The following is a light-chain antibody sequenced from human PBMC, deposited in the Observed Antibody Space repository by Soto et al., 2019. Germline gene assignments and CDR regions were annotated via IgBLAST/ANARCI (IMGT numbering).Light chain of an antibody. CDR2: DAS. Sequence: AIQLTQSPSSLSASVGDRVTITCRASQGISSALAWYQQKPGKAPNLLIYDASRLESGVPSRFSGSGSGTDFTLTISSLQPEDFATYYCYQCNGYPFTFGPETKVDIK. V-gene: IGKV1-13*02. CDR3: YQCNGYPFT. J-gene: IGKJ3*01. CDR1: QGISSA.